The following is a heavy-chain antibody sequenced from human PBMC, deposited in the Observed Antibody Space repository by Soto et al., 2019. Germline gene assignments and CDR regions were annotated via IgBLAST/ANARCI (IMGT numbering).Heavy chain of an antibody. CDR1: GFTFSSYS. CDR3: ARGLREVRGVIMGY. Sequence: EVQLVESGGGLVKPGGSLRLSCAASGFTFSSYSMNWVRQAPGKGLEWVSSISSSSSYIYYADSVKGRFTISRDNAKNSLYLQMNSLSAEDTAVYYCARGLREVRGVIMGYWGQGTLVTVSS. V-gene: IGHV3-21*01. CDR2: ISSSSSYI. D-gene: IGHD3-10*01. J-gene: IGHJ4*02.